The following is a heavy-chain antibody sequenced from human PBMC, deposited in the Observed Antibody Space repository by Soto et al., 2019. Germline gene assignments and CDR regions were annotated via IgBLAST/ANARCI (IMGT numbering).Heavy chain of an antibody. Sequence: QVQLVQSGAEVEKPGASVKVSCKASGYTFTSHDINWVRQATGQGLEGMGWMNPNSGNTGYAQKFQGRVTMTKSTSNTTPYMELSNLRSDDTAVYYCARGSTRQWLRGRDYRMDVWGQGTTVTVSS. CDR2: MNPNSGNT. V-gene: IGHV1-8*01. CDR1: GYTFTSHD. J-gene: IGHJ6*02. CDR3: ARGSTRQWLRGRDYRMDV. D-gene: IGHD6-19*01.